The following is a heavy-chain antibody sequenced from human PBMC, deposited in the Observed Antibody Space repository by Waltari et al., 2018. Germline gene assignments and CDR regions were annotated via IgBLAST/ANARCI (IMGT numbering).Heavy chain of an antibody. Sequence: QLLESGGGWRQAGGSLRLSCAASGFTFSNYALSGVRQAPGKGPEWVSGITSGGGDTYYTDSVRGRFTISRDNSKNTVYLQMNSLRHEDTAVYYCAKEIYRIGRPCFDYWGQGVRVTVSS. CDR3: AKEIYRIGRPCFDY. CDR2: ITSGGGDT. CDR1: GFTFSNYA. J-gene: IGHJ4*02. D-gene: IGHD6-19*01. V-gene: IGHV3-23*01.